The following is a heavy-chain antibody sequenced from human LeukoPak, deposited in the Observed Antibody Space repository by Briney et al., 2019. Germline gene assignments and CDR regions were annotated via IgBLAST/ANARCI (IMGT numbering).Heavy chain of an antibody. D-gene: IGHD1-1*01. CDR1: GFTFSGSA. CDR2: IRSKANSYAT. Sequence: PGGSLRLSCAASGFTFSGSAMRWVRQASGEGPEWVGRIRSKANSYATAYAASVKGRFTISRDESKNTAYLQMNSLKTEDTAVYYCTRTQLDGTFYYYYYYMDVWGKGTTVTVSS. CDR3: TRTQLDGTFYYYYYYMDV. J-gene: IGHJ6*03. V-gene: IGHV3-73*01.